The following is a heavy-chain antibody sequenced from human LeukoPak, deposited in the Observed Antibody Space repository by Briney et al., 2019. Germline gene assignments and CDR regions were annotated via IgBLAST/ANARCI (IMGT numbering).Heavy chain of an antibody. Sequence: GGSLRLSCAASGFTFSSYWMSWVRQAPGKGLEWVSSITSSSSYISYADSVKGRFTISRDNAKNSLYLQMNSLRAEDTAVYYCASHGSSWTFDYWGQGTLVTVSS. CDR2: ITSSSSYI. V-gene: IGHV3-21*01. D-gene: IGHD6-13*01. J-gene: IGHJ4*02. CDR1: GFTFSSYW. CDR3: ASHGSSWTFDY.